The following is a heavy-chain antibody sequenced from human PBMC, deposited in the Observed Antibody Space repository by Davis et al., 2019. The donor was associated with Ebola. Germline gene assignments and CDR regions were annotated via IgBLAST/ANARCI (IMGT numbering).Heavy chain of an antibody. D-gene: IGHD2-2*01. CDR2: ISGSGGST. CDR3: ARGDVVLPGARPDY. Sequence: GGSLRLSCAASGFTFSSYSMNWVRQAPGKGLEWVSAISGSGGSTYYADSVKGRFTISRDNSKNTLYLQMNSLRAEDTAVYYCARGDVVLPGARPDYWGRGTPVTISA. CDR1: GFTFSSYS. J-gene: IGHJ4*02. V-gene: IGHV3-23*01.